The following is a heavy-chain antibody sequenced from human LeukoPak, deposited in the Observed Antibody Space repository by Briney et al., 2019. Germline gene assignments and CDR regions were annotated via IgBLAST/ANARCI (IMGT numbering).Heavy chain of an antibody. CDR1: GFTFSSYW. J-gene: IGHJ4*02. Sequence: GGSLRLSCAASGFTFSSYWMSWVRQAPGKGLEWVANIKQDGSEKYYVDSVKGRFTISRDNAKYSLYLQMNSLRAEDTAVYYCARDDVGRAFDYWGQGTLVTVSS. V-gene: IGHV3-7*01. D-gene: IGHD3/OR15-3a*01. CDR3: ARDDVGRAFDY. CDR2: IKQDGSEK.